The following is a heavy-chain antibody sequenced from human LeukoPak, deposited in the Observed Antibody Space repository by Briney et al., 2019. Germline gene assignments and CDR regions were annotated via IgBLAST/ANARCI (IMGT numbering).Heavy chain of an antibody. CDR1: GFTFSSYS. D-gene: IGHD3-10*01. V-gene: IGHV3-21*01. CDR2: ISSSSSYI. J-gene: IGHJ4*02. Sequence: GGSLRLSCAASGFTFSSYSMNWVRQAPGKGLEWVSSISSSSSYIYYADSVKGRFTISRDNAKNSLYLQMNSLRAEDTAVYYCARYSGPAYYYGSGKENDYWGQGTLVTASS. CDR3: ARYSGPAYYYGSGKENDY.